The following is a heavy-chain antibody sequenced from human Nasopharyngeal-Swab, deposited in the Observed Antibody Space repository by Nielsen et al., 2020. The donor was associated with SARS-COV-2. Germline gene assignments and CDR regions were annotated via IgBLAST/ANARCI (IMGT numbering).Heavy chain of an antibody. CDR3: SSGRVVYGGYDPLTPRHYLNY. CDR2: INHSGIT. CDR1: GGSFSDYS. V-gene: IGHV4-34*01. D-gene: IGHD5-12*01. Sequence: SQTLSLTCAVSGGSFSDYSWSCIRQSPGKGLECIGEINHSGITNYNPSLKSRVTISVDTAKNHLSLKLTSVTAADTAVYFCSSGRVVYGGYDPLTPRHYLNYWGQGTQVTVSS. J-gene: IGHJ4*02.